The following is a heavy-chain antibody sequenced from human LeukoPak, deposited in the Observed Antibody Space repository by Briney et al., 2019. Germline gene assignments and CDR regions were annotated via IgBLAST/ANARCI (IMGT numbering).Heavy chain of an antibody. Sequence: ASVKVSCKASGYTFTGYYMHWVRQAPGQGLEWMGWINPNSGGTNYAQKFQGRVTMTRDTSISTVYMELSRLRSDDTAVYYCARDIVSSFLKGATVTHVFDYWGQGTLVTVSS. V-gene: IGHV1-2*02. CDR3: ARDIVSSFLKGATVTHVFDY. CDR1: GYTFTGYY. CDR2: INPNSGGT. D-gene: IGHD4-17*01. J-gene: IGHJ4*02.